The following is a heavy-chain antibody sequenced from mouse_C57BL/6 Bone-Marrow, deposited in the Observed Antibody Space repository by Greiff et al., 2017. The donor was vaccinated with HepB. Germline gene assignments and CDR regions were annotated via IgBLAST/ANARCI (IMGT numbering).Heavy chain of an antibody. CDR3: ARDPSTVVAGGFAY. J-gene: IGHJ3*01. CDR1: GYTFTSYG. D-gene: IGHD1-1*01. CDR2: IYPRSGNT. Sequence: QVQLKQSGAELARPGASVKLSCKASGYTFTSYGISWVKQRTGQGLEWIGEIYPRSGNTYYNEKFKGKATLTADKSSSTAYMELRSLTSEDSAVYYCARDPSTVVAGGFAYWGQGTLVTVSA. V-gene: IGHV1-81*01.